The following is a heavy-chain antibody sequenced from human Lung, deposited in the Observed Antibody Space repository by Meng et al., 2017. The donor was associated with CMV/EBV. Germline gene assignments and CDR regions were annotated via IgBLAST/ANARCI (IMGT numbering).Heavy chain of an antibody. CDR3: ARHLCADNTCYTPLDN. Sequence: SGGTFTTYTIIWVRQAPGQGFEWMGGITPVFGTTKYAQRFQDRVTLVTDKSTNTVYMEVNDLRSEDTAIYYCARHLCADNTCYTPLDNWGQGTLVTVSS. CDR1: GGTFTTYT. D-gene: IGHD1-14*01. J-gene: IGHJ4*02. CDR2: ITPVFGTT. V-gene: IGHV1-69*05.